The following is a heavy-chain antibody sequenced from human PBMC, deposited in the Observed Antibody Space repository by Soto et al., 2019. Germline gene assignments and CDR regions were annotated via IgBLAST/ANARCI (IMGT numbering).Heavy chain of an antibody. CDR2: IIPIFGTA. J-gene: IGHJ4*02. Sequence: QVQLVQSGAEVKKPGSSVKVSCKASGGTFSNYASNWVRQAPGQGLEWMGGIIPIFGTAKYAQKFQDRVTITADESTSTVYMELNSLRSEDTAVYYCARVREMATIYFDYWGQGTLVTVSS. CDR3: ARVREMATIYFDY. D-gene: IGHD5-12*01. V-gene: IGHV1-69*12. CDR1: GGTFSNYA.